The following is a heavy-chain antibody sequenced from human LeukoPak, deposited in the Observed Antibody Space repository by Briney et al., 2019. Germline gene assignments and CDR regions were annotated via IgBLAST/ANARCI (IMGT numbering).Heavy chain of an antibody. CDR2: INHSGST. CDR3: ARCSLWFGELSCVY. Sequence: SETLSLTCAAYGGSFSGYYWSWIRQPPGKGLEWIGEINHSGSTNYNPSLKSRVTISIDTSKNQFSLKLSSVTAADTAVYYCARCSLWFGELSCVYWGRGTLVTVSS. V-gene: IGHV4-34*01. D-gene: IGHD3-10*01. CDR1: GGSFSGYY. J-gene: IGHJ4*02.